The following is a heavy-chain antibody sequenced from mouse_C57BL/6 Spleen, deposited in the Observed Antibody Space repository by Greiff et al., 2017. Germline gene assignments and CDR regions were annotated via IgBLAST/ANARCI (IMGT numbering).Heavy chain of an antibody. Sequence: VQLQQSGPELVKPGASVKISCKASGYAFSSSWMNWVKQRPGKGLEWIGRIYPGDGDTNYTGKFKGKATLTADNSSSTAYMQHSSLTSEDSSVCVCAREEVYCAMDVWGKGTSVTVSS. CDR3: AREEVYCAMDV. CDR1: GYAFSSSW. CDR2: IYPGDGDT. J-gene: IGHJ4*01. V-gene: IGHV1-82*01.